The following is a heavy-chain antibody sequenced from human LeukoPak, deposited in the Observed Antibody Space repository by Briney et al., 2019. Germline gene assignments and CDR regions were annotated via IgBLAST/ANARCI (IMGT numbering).Heavy chain of an antibody. CDR1: GGSFSGYY. CDR2: INHSGST. D-gene: IGHD2-21*02. J-gene: IGHJ3*02. CDR3: ARGAPIVVVTAYDAFDI. V-gene: IGHV4-34*01. Sequence: SETLSLTCAVYGGSFSGYYWSWIRQPPGKGLEWIGEINHSGSTNYNPSLKSRATISVDTSKNQFSLKLSSVTAADTAVYYCARGAPIVVVTAYDAFDIWGQGTMVTVSS.